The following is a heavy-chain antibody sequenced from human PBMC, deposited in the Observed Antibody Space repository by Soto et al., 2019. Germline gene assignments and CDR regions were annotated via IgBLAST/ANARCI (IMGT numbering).Heavy chain of an antibody. J-gene: IGHJ4*02. CDR1: GFRFSSYG. CDR2: ISGDGSNT. CDR3: AKDEWGVATY. Sequence: GGSLRLSCRTSGFRFSSYGMHWVRQAPGKGPEWVAFISGDGSNTEYADSVKGRFTISRDNSKNTLYLQMNSLRAEDTAVYYCAKDEWGVATYWGQGTLVTVSS. D-gene: IGHD5-12*01. V-gene: IGHV3-30*18.